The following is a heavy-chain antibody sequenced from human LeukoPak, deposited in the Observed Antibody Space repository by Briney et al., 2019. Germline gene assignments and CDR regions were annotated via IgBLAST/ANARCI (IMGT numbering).Heavy chain of an antibody. CDR3: ASVRDTTIKNDAFDI. J-gene: IGHJ3*02. CDR1: GYTFTGYY. D-gene: IGHD1-26*01. V-gene: IGHV1-2*06. Sequence: GASVEVSCKASGYTFTGYYMHWVRQAPGQGLEWMGRINPNSGGTNYAQKFQGRVTMTRDTSISTAYMELSRLRSDDTAVYYCASVRDTTIKNDAFDIWGQGTMVTVSS. CDR2: INPNSGGT.